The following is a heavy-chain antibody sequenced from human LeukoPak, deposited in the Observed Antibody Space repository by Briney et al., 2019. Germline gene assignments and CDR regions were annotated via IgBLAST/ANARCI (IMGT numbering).Heavy chain of an antibody. CDR2: IYYSGSV. CDR1: SGSISTHY. J-gene: IGHJ6*03. CDR3: ARTLSYRLHLGYMDV. D-gene: IGHD4-11*01. Sequence: SETLSLTCTVSSGSISTHYWSWIRQHPGRGLEWIGYIYYSGSVNYNPSLKSRLTISVDTSKNQFSLKLTSETAADTAVYYCARTLSYRLHLGYMDVWGKGTTVTVSS. V-gene: IGHV4-59*11.